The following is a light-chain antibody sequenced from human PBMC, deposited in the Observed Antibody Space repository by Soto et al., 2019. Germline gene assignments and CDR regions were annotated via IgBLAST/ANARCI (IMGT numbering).Light chain of an antibody. J-gene: IGKJ2*01. Sequence: DILMTQSPSSLSASVGDRVTITCRASQSIYSSLNWYHQKPGKAPKLLIYAASNLQSGVPSRFSGSGSGTDFTLSSSSLQPEDFATYYCQQSYSAPYTFGQGTKLEI. V-gene: IGKV1-39*01. CDR3: QQSYSAPYT. CDR1: QSIYSS. CDR2: AAS.